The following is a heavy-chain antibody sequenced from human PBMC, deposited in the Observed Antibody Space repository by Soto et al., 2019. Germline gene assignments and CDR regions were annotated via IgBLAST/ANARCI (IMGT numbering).Heavy chain of an antibody. CDR1: GGSISSYY. J-gene: IGHJ3*02. CDR3: ARLSAGDKGWDAFDI. V-gene: IGHV4-59*08. Sequence: SETLSLTCTVSGGSISSYYWSWIRQPPGKGLEWIGYIYYSGSTNYNPSLKSRVTISVDTSKNQFSLKLSSVTAADTAVYYCARLSAGDKGWDAFDIWGQGTMVTVSS. D-gene: IGHD7-27*01. CDR2: IYYSGST.